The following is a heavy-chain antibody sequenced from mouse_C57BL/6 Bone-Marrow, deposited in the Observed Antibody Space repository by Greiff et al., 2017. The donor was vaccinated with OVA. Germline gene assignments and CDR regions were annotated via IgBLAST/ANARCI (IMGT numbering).Heavy chain of an antibody. V-gene: IGHV1-85*01. Sequence: VKLMESGPELVKPGASVKLSCKASGYTFTSYDINWVKQRPGQGLEWIGWIYPRDGSTKYNEKFKGKATLTVDTSSSTAYMELHSLTSEDSAVYFCARGLYYYGSSSFAYWGQGTLVTVSA. J-gene: IGHJ3*01. CDR1: GYTFTSYD. D-gene: IGHD1-1*01. CDR2: IYPRDGST. CDR3: ARGLYYYGSSSFAY.